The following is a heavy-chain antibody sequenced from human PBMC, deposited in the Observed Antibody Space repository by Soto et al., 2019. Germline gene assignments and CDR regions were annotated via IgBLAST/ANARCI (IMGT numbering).Heavy chain of an antibody. CDR3: ARYYDDSGTYYFDY. CDR2: IYYSGST. V-gene: IGHV4-31*03. D-gene: IGHD3-22*01. CDR1: GGSISSGGYY. Sequence: SETLSLTCTVSGGSISSGGYYWSWIRQHPGKGLEWIGYIYYSGSTYYNPSLKSRVTISVDTSKNQFSLKLSSVTAADTSVYYCARYYDDSGTYYFDYWGQGTLVTVSS. J-gene: IGHJ4*02.